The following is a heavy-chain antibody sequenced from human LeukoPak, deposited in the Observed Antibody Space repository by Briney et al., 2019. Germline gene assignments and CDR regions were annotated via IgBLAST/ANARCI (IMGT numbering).Heavy chain of an antibody. V-gene: IGHV3-21*01. Sequence: PGGSLRLSCAASGFTFSSYSMNWVRQAPGKGLEWVSSISSSRSYIYYADSVKGRFTISRDNSKNTLYLQMNSLRAEDTAVYYCAKDPGYSSSWPDAFDIWGQGTMVTVSS. D-gene: IGHD6-13*01. J-gene: IGHJ3*02. CDR3: AKDPGYSSSWPDAFDI. CDR1: GFTFSSYS. CDR2: ISSSRSYI.